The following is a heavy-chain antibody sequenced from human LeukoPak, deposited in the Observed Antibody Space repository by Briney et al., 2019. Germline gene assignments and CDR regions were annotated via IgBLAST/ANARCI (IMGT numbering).Heavy chain of an antibody. J-gene: IGHJ4*02. D-gene: IGHD5-12*01. CDR1: GFTFSSYE. CDR2: ISGSGSTI. V-gene: IGHV3-48*03. Sequence: GGSLRLSCSASGFTFSSYEMNWVRQAPGKGLEWISYISGSGSTIYYADSVKGRFTISRDNAKNSLYLQMNSLRAEDTAVYYCASIGVVATIAVDYWGQGTLVTVSS. CDR3: ASIGVVATIAVDY.